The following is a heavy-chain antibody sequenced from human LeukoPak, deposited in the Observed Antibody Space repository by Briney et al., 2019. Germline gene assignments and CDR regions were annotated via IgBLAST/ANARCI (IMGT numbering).Heavy chain of an antibody. Sequence: SETLSLTCTVSGGSISSYYWSWIRQPPGKGLEWIGYMYNSGSTNYNPSLKSRVTISIDTSKNQVSLRLSSVTAADTAVYYCARQGSGGRSFDVWGQGTMVTVSS. CDR2: MYNSGST. CDR1: GGSISSYY. V-gene: IGHV4-59*08. D-gene: IGHD1-26*01. J-gene: IGHJ3*01. CDR3: ARQGSGGRSFDV.